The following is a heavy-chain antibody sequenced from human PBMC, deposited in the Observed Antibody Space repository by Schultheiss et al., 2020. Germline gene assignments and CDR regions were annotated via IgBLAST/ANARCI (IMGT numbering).Heavy chain of an antibody. CDR3: AREGQRWLQLGFDY. CDR2: ISYDGSNK. V-gene: IGHV3-30*03. D-gene: IGHD5-24*01. J-gene: IGHJ4*02. Sequence: GGSLRLSCAASGFTFSSYGMHWVRQAPGKGLEWVAVISYDGSNKYYADSVKGRFTISRDNSKNTLYLQMNSLRAEDTAVYYCAREGQRWLQLGFDYWGQGTLVTVSS. CDR1: GFTFSSYG.